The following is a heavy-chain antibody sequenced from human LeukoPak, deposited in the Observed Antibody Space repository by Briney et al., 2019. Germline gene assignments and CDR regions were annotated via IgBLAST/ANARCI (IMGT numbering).Heavy chain of an antibody. CDR3: AKGTKADV. CDR2: ITGSSTST. J-gene: IGHJ6*02. V-gene: IGHV3-23*01. Sequence: GGSLRLSCAASGFTFSNYAMTWVRQAPGKGLEWVSSITGSSTSTYYADSVRGRFTISRDDSRNTLYVQMNSLRAEDTAVYYCAKGTKADVWGQGTRSPSP. CDR1: GFTFSNYA.